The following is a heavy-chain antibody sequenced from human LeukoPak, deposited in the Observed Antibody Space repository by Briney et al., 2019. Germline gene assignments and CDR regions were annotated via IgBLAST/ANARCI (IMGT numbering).Heavy chain of an antibody. D-gene: IGHD3-22*01. CDR1: GGTFSSYA. Sequence: SVKVSCKASGGTFSSYAISWVRQAPGQGLEWMGGIIPIFGTANYAQKFQGRVTITTDGSTSTAYMELSSLRSEDTAVYYCASGPRSYYYDSSGYRVGYMDVWGKGTTVTVSS. CDR2: IIPIFGTA. CDR3: ASGPRSYYYDSSGYRVGYMDV. J-gene: IGHJ6*03. V-gene: IGHV1-69*05.